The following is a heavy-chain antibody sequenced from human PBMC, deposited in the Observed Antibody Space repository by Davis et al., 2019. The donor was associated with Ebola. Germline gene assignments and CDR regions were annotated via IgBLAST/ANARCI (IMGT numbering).Heavy chain of an antibody. CDR2: MNPNSENT. CDR3: ARGGYFDWLTRWHYYGMDV. D-gene: IGHD3-9*01. Sequence: AASVKVSCKASGYTFTTYDIHWVRQATGQGLEWMGWMNPNSENTGYAQKFQGRVTMTRSTSISTAYMEPSSLRSEDTAVYYCARGGYFDWLTRWHYYGMDVWGQGTTVTVSS. J-gene: IGHJ6*02. V-gene: IGHV1-8*01. CDR1: GYTFTTYD.